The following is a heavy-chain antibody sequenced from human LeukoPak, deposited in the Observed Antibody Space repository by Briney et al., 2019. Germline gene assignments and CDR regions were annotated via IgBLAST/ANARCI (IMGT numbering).Heavy chain of an antibody. D-gene: IGHD2-15*01. Sequence: PRGSLRLSCAASGFTFSSYGMHWVRQAPGKGLEWVAVISYDGSNKYYADSVKGRFTISRDNSKNTLYLQMNSLRAEDTAVYYCAKDWYLRKERALLDYWGQGTLVTVSS. CDR3: AKDWYLRKERALLDY. V-gene: IGHV3-30*18. CDR2: ISYDGSNK. CDR1: GFTFSSYG. J-gene: IGHJ4*02.